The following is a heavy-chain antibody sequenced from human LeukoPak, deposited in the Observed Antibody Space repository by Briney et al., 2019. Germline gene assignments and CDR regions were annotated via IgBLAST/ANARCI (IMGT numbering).Heavy chain of an antibody. J-gene: IGHJ4*02. D-gene: IGHD5-18*01. Sequence: GGSLRLSCEASGFTFSTFAMIWVRQPPGKGLEWVSSIFPSGGEIHYADSVKGRFTISRDNAKNSLYLQMNSLRAEDTAVYYCARDAGYGYDRFDYWGQGTQVTVSS. CDR1: GFTFSTFA. CDR3: ARDAGYGYDRFDY. CDR2: IFPSGGEI. V-gene: IGHV3-21*01.